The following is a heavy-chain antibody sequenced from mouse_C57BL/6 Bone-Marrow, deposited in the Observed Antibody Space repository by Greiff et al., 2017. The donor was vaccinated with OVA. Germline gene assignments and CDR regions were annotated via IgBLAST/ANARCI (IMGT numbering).Heavy chain of an antibody. CDR2: SRNKANDYTT. CDR1: GFTCSDFY. V-gene: IGHV7-1*01. CDR3: ARDGCGYGKVDY. J-gene: IGHJ2*01. Sequence: EVKLVESGGGLVQSGRSLRLSCATSGFTCSDFYMEGVRQAPGKGLEWIAASRNKANDYTTEYSASVKGRFIVARDTSQSILYLQMNALIAEDTAIYYCARDGCGYGKVDYWGQGTTLTVSS. D-gene: IGHD2-2*01.